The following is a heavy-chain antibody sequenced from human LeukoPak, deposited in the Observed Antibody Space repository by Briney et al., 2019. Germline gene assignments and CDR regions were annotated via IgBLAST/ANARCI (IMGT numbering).Heavy chain of an antibody. CDR2: INPSGGSI. CDR3: AREGGSYYFSRYYYYYMDV. J-gene: IGHJ6*03. Sequence: GASVKVSCKASGYIFTSYYMYWVRQAPGQGLEWMGIINPSGGSIRYAQKFQGRVTMTRDTSTSTVYMELSSLRSEDTAVYYCAREGGSYYFSRYYYYYMDVWGKGTTVTISS. V-gene: IGHV1-46*01. D-gene: IGHD1-26*01. CDR1: GYIFTSYY.